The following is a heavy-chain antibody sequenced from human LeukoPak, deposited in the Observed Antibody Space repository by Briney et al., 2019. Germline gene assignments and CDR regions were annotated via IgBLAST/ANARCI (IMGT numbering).Heavy chain of an antibody. V-gene: IGHV4-34*01. D-gene: IGHD1-26*01. CDR3: AASGWELLEPFDY. J-gene: IGHJ4*02. CDR1: GGSFSGYY. Sequence: SETLSLTCAVYGGSFSGYYWSWVRQPPGKGLEWIGEINHSGSKNYNPSLNSRVTISLDTSKNQFSLKLSSVTAADTAVYYCAASGWELLEPFDYWGQGTLVPVSS. CDR2: INHSGSK.